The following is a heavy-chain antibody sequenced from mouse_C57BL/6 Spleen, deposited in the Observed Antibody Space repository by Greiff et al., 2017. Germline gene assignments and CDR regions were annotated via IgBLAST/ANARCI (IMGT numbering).Heavy chain of an antibody. CDR3: TTLNYGGY. CDR1: GFNIKDDY. J-gene: IGHJ2*01. V-gene: IGHV14-4*01. CDR2: IDPENGDT. Sequence: EVKLMESGAELVRPGASVKLSCTASGFNIKDDYMHWVKQRPEQGLEWIGWIDPENGDTEYASKFQGKATITADTSSNTAYLQLSSRTSEDTAVYYCTTLNYGGYWGQGTTLTVSS. D-gene: IGHD1-1*01.